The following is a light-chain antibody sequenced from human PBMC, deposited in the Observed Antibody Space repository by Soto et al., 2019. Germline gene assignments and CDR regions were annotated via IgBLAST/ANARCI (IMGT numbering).Light chain of an antibody. V-gene: IGLV2-14*01. CDR2: EVS. CDR3: SSQTGSATMV. CDR1: SSDVGAYNF. Sequence: QSALTQPASVSGSPGQSITISCTGTSSDVGAYNFVSWYQQFPGKAPKLMIYEVSNRPSGVSDRFSGSKSGNTASLIISGLQGEDEADYYCSSQTGSATMVFGGGTKLTVL. J-gene: IGLJ2*01.